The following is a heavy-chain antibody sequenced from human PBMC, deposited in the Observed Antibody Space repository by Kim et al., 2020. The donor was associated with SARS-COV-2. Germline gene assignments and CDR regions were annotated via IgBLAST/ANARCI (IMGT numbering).Heavy chain of an antibody. CDR3: ARDEREAPYGDYPLDY. V-gene: IGHV1-18*01. CDR1: GYTFTSYG. J-gene: IGHJ4*02. Sequence: ASVKVSCKASGYTFTSYGISWVRQAPGQGLEWMGWISAYNGNTNYAQKLQGRVTMTTDTSTSTAYLELRSLRSDDAAVDYCARDEREAPYGDYPLDYWGQGTLVAVS. CDR2: ISAYNGNT. D-gene: IGHD4-17*01.